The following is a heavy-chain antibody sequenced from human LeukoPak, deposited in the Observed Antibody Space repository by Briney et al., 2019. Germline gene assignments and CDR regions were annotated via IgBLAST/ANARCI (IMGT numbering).Heavy chain of an antibody. CDR2: FYYSGST. Sequence: SETRSLTCTVAGGSISSYYWSWIRRPPGKGLEWIGYFYYSGSTNYTHSLHSRVTISVDTSKNQFSVQLTSVTAADTAVYYCARVSRDGYNYWGYFDYWGQGSLVTVSS. CDR1: GGSISSYY. V-gene: IGHV4-59*01. CDR3: ARVSRDGYNYWGYFDY. J-gene: IGHJ4*02. D-gene: IGHD5-24*01.